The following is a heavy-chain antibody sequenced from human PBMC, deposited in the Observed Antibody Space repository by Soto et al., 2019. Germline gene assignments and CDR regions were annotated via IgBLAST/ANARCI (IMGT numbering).Heavy chain of an antibody. CDR2: VKSKTDGGTT. D-gene: IGHD3-10*01. CDR1: GFTFTSAL. Sequence: EVQLVESGGGLVKPGGSLRLSCAASGFTFTSALMTWVRQAPGKGLEWVGRVKSKTDGGTTDYAAPVKGRFTISRDDSEKTLYLQMNSLKTEDTAVYYCTTGPTGRDYWGQGTLVTVSS. V-gene: IGHV3-15*01. J-gene: IGHJ4*02. CDR3: TTGPTGRDY.